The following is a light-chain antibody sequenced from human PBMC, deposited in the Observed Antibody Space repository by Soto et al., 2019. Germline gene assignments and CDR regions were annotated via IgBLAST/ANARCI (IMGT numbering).Light chain of an antibody. CDR2: GAS. Sequence: EIVMTQSPATLSVSPGERATLSCRASQGVSSNLAWYQQKPGQAPRLLIYGASTRATGIPARFSGSGSGTEFTLTINSLQSEDFAVYYCQQYNNWPPYTFGQGTKVDIK. V-gene: IGKV3-15*01. CDR1: QGVSSN. J-gene: IGKJ2*01. CDR3: QQYNNWPPYT.